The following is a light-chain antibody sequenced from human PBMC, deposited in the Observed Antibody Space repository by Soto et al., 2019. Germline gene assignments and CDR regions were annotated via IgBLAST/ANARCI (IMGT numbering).Light chain of an antibody. V-gene: IGKV3-20*01. Sequence: IVLTQSPGTLSLSLGERDTLSCRASQSVVSSYLAWYQQKPGQAPRLRSYGASSRATGIPDRFSGSGSGTEFTLTISRLDLEDFAVYYCQQYGSSPHTFGQGTKVDIK. CDR2: GAS. J-gene: IGKJ1*01. CDR3: QQYGSSPHT. CDR1: QSVVSSY.